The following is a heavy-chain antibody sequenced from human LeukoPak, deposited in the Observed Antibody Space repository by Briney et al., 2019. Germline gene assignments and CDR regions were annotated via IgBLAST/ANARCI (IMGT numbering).Heavy chain of an antibody. Sequence: GGSLRLSCAASGLTFSSYAMSWVRQAPGKGLEWVSAISGSTGRIYYADSVKGRFTISRDNSKNTLYLQMSSLRAEDTAVYYCAIKPEGLGNWGQGTLVTVSS. CDR2: ISGSTGRI. V-gene: IGHV3-23*01. D-gene: IGHD7-27*01. J-gene: IGHJ4*02. CDR3: AIKPEGLGN. CDR1: GLTFSSYA.